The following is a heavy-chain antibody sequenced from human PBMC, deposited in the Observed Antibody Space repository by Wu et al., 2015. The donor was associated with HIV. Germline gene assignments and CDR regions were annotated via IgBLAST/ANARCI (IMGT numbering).Heavy chain of an antibody. V-gene: IGHV1-2*02. CDR1: GYSFTDDY. D-gene: IGHD6-19*01. J-gene: IGHJ5*02. CDR2: INPKSGAT. CDR3: ASLYNSGWSS. Sequence: QVQLVQSGAEVKKPGASVKVSCKASGYSFTDDYIHWVRQAPGQGLEWVGFINPKSGATNHVQKFQGRVTMTRDTSISTVYMELSSLRSEDTAVYYCASLYNSGWSSWGQGTLVTVSS.